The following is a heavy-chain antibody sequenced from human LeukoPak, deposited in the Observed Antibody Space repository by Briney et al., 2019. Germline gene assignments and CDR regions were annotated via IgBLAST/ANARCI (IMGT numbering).Heavy chain of an antibody. CDR2: ISGGGDNI. V-gene: IGHV3-11*01. Sequence: GGSLRLSCAASGFIFSDYYMSWIRQTPGKGLEWVSYISGGGDNIYYTDSVKGRFTISRDNARNSLYLQMNSLRAEDTAVYYCAKDQQLADFDYWGQGTLVTVSS. J-gene: IGHJ4*02. CDR1: GFIFSDYY. CDR3: AKDQQLADFDY. D-gene: IGHD6-13*01.